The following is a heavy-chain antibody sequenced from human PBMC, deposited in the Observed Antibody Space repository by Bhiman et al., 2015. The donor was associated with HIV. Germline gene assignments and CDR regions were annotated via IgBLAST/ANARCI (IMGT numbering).Heavy chain of an antibody. J-gene: IGHJ4*02. CDR1: GFTVRNNY. CDR3: VRAFGTYYEVLAYFDY. V-gene: IGHV3-66*02. D-gene: IGHD1-26*01. CDR2: IYSGGST. Sequence: EVQLVESGGGLVQPGGSLRLACAVSGFTVRNNYMTWVRQAPGKGLEWVSIIYSGGSTYYADSVKGRFTISRDNSKNTLYLQMNSLRAEDTAMYYCVRAFGTYYEVLAYFDYWGRGTLVTVSS.